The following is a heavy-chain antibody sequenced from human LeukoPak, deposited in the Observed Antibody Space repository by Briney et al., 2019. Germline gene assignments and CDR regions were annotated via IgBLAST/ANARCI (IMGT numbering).Heavy chain of an antibody. J-gene: IGHJ4*02. CDR1: GGSISSYY. D-gene: IGHD2-21*02. CDR3: ATVGTYCGGDCYPFDY. Sequence: SETLSLTCTVSGGSISSYYWSWIRQPPGKGLEWIGRIYTSGSTNYNPSLKSRVTISVDTSKNQFSLKLSSVTAADTAVYYCATVGTYCGGDCYPFDYWGQGTLVTVSS. CDR2: IYTSGST. V-gene: IGHV4-4*08.